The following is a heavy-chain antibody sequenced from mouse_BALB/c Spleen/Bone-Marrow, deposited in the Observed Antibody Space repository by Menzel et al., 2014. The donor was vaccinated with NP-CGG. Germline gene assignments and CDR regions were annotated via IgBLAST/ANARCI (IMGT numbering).Heavy chain of an antibody. Sequence: EVHLVESGGGLVKPGGSLKLSCAASGFTFSSYAMSWVRQSPEKRLEWVAEISSGGSYTYYPDTVTGRFTISRGNAKNTLYLEMSSRRSEDTAMYYCARDYYGSSYAMDYWGQGTSVTVSS. V-gene: IGHV5-9-4*01. CDR1: GFTFSSYA. D-gene: IGHD1-1*01. J-gene: IGHJ4*01. CDR3: ARDYYGSSYAMDY. CDR2: ISSGGSYT.